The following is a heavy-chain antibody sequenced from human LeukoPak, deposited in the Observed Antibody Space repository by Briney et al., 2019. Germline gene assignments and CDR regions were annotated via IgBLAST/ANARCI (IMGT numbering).Heavy chain of an antibody. CDR1: GFTFSSYW. CDR3: ANWGCYYDSSGEDY. CDR2: IKEDGGET. D-gene: IGHD3-22*01. J-gene: IGHJ4*02. Sequence: GGSLRLSCAASGFTFSSYWMTWVRQAPGKGLEWVANIKEDGGETYSVDSVKGRFTISRDNSKNTLYLQMNSLRAEDTAVYYCANWGCYYDSSGEDYWGQGTLVTVSS. V-gene: IGHV3-7*01.